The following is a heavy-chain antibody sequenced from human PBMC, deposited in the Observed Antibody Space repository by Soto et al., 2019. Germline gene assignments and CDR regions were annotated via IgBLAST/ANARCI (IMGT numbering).Heavy chain of an antibody. CDR2: ISISGSNI. CDR3: GRGGCWSGYSPDY. CDR1: EFTVSSYE. V-gene: IGHV3-48*03. Sequence: EVQLVEPGGGLVQPGGSLRLSCAASEFTVSSYEMNWVRQAPGKGREWVSYISISGSNIYYADSVKGRFTISRDNAKNSLDLKMTSLGAEETAVYYCGRGGCWSGYSPDYWGKGTLVTVAS. D-gene: IGHD3-3*01. J-gene: IGHJ4*02.